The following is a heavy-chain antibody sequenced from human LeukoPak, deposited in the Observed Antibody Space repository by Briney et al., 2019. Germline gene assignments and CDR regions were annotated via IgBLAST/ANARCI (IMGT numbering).Heavy chain of an antibody. V-gene: IGHV3-48*01. CDR3: ARGLGRYCTNGVCYPPDYYYYMDV. CDR2: ISSSSSTI. J-gene: IGHJ6*03. CDR1: GFTFSSYS. Sequence: GGSLRLSCAASGFTFSSYSMNWVRQAPGKGLEWVSYISSSSSTIYYADSVKGRFTISRDNAKNSLYLQMNSLRAEDTAVYYCARGLGRYCTNGVCYPPDYYYYMDVWGKGTTVTVSS. D-gene: IGHD2-8*01.